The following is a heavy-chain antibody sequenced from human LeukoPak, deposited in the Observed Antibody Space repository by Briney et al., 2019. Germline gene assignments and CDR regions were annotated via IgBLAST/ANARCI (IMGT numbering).Heavy chain of an antibody. CDR2: IFPGDSDT. CDR1: GYSFSSYW. CDR3: AKLGGYDNKYYFDY. D-gene: IGHD5-12*01. Sequence: GESLKISCKGSGYSFSSYWIAWVRQMPGKGLEWMGIIFPGDSDTRYSPSFQGQVTISADSSSSTAYLQWSSLEAPDTAMYYCAKLGGYDNKYYFDYWGQGTLVTVSS. V-gene: IGHV5-51*01. J-gene: IGHJ4*02.